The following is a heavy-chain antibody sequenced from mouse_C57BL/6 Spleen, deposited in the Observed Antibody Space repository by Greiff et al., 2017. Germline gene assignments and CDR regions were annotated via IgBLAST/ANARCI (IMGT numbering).Heavy chain of an antibody. D-gene: IGHD1-1*01. V-gene: IGHV1-26*01. Sequence: VQLQQSGPELVKPGASVKISCKASGYTFTDYYMNWVKQSHGKSLEWIGDINPNNGGTSYNQKFKGKATLTVDKSSSTAYMELRSLTSEDSAVYYCARSTFITTVVATGAMDYWGQGTSVTVSS. CDR3: ARSTFITTVVATGAMDY. CDR2: INPNNGGT. J-gene: IGHJ4*01. CDR1: GYTFTDYY.